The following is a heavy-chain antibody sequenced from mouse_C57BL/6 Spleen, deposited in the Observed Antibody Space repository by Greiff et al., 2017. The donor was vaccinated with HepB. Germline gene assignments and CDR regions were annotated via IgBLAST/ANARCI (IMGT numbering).Heavy chain of an antibody. D-gene: IGHD1-1*01. J-gene: IGHJ4*01. Sequence: VQGVESGAELVRPGASVTLSCKASGYTFTDYEMHWVKQTPVHGLEWIGAIDPETGGTAYNQKFKGKAILTADKSSSTAYMELRSLTSEDSAVYYCTRRYRGAMDYWGQGTSVTVSS. V-gene: IGHV1-15*01. CDR1: GYTFTDYE. CDR3: TRRYRGAMDY. CDR2: IDPETGGT.